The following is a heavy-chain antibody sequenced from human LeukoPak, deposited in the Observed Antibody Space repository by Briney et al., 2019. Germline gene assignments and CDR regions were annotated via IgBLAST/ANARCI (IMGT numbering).Heavy chain of an antibody. V-gene: IGHV3-23*01. CDR3: ATDWTVRGVPTFFDP. CDR2: QSGSGHNT. Sequence: GGSLRLSCEASGFTIENHVMTWVRQAPGKGPEWVASQSGSGHNTYYSESVRGRFAISRDNPKNTVFLQMNSLRVEDTAIYYCATDWTVRGVPTFFDPWGQGTVVSVSS. D-gene: IGHD3-10*01. J-gene: IGHJ5*02. CDR1: GFTIENHV.